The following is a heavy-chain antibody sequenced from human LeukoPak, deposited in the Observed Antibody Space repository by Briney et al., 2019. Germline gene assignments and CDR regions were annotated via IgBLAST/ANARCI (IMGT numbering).Heavy chain of an antibody. Sequence: ASVKVSCKASGGTFSSYTISWVRQAPGQGLEWMGIINPSGGSTSYAQKFQGRVTMTRDTSTSTVYMELSSLRSEDTAVYYCARVRYCGGDCYTPFDAFVIWGQGTMVTVSS. CDR2: INPSGGST. CDR3: ARVRYCGGDCYTPFDAFVI. D-gene: IGHD2-21*01. CDR1: GGTFSSYT. V-gene: IGHV1-46*03. J-gene: IGHJ3*02.